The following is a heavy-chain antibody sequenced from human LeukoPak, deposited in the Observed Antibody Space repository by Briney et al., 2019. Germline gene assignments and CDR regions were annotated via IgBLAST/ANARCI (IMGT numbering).Heavy chain of an antibody. J-gene: IGHJ4*02. V-gene: IGHV3-23*01. CDR3: ANQDKRYGGPPDYFDY. D-gene: IGHD4-23*01. Sequence: PGGSLRLSCAASGFTFSSYAMSWVRQAPGKGLEWVSAISGSGGSTYYADSVKGRFTISRDNSKNTLYLQMNSLRAEDTAVYYCANQDKRYGGPPDYFDYWGRGTLVTVSS. CDR2: ISGSGGST. CDR1: GFTFSSYA.